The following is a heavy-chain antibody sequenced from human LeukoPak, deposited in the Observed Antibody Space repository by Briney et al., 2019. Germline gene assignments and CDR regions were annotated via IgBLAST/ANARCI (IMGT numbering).Heavy chain of an antibody. V-gene: IGHV3-30-3*01. CDR1: GFTFSSYA. J-gene: IGHJ4*02. CDR2: ISYDGSNK. D-gene: IGHD2-21*02. Sequence: PGGSLRLSCAASGFTFSSYAMHWVRQAPGKGLEWVAVISYDGSNKYYADSVKGRFTISRDNSKNTLYLQMNSLRAEDTAVYYCARDETAIVVVTATIDYWGQGTLVTVSS. CDR3: ARDETAIVVVTATIDY.